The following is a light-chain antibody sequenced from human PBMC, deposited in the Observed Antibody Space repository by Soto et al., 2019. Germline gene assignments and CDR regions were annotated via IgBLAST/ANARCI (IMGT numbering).Light chain of an antibody. CDR2: GAS. CDR3: QQNGSSPTWT. J-gene: IGKJ1*01. CDR1: QGIGST. Sequence: EIIMTQSPATLSVSPGEGATLSCRASQGIGSTLAWYQHKPGQTPRLLIYGASSRATGIPDRFSGSGSGTDFTLTISRLEPEDFAVYYCQQNGSSPTWTFGQGTKVDI. V-gene: IGKV3-20*01.